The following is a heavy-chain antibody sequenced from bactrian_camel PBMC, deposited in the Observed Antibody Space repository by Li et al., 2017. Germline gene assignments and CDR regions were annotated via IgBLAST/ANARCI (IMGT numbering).Heavy chain of an antibody. J-gene: IGHJ4*01. CDR1: EEFWRYD. D-gene: IGHD2*01. V-gene: IGHV3S40*01. CDR3: AAAGTILVVTTTASSYYYVYKY. Sequence: VQLVESGGGLVQPGGSLTLSCAASEEFWRYDMSWVRLAPGKGLEWVSAIKSNSGSTYYADSVKGRFTISRDNAKNTLYLQMNSLKPEDTAMYYCAAAGTILVVTTTASSYYYVYKYWGQGTQVTVS. CDR2: IKSNSGST.